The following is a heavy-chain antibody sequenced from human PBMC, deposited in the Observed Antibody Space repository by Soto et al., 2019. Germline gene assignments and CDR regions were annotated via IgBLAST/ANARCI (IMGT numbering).Heavy chain of an antibody. CDR1: GGSFSGYY. V-gene: IGHV4-34*01. J-gene: IGHJ6*03. D-gene: IGHD2-21*01. CDR3: ARGIGRGDRDYYYMDV. CDR2: INHSGST. Sequence: SETLSLTCAVYGGSFSGYYWSWIRQPPGKGLEWIGEINHSGSTNYNPSLKSRVTISVDTSKNQFSLKLSSVTAADTAVYYCARGIGRGDRDYYYMDVWGKGTTVTVSS.